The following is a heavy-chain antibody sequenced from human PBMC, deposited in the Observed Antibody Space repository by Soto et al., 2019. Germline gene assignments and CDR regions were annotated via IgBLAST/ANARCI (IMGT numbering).Heavy chain of an antibody. J-gene: IGHJ6*01. CDR3: ASRGYYDFWSVYHNRFDYYGMDG. CDR2: INAGNGNT. Sequence: ASVKVSCKDSGYTFTSCAMHWVRQAPGQRLEWMGWINAGNGNTKYSQKFQGRVTITRDTSASTAYMELSSLRSEETAVYYCASRGYYDFWSVYHNRFDYYGMDGWGQGTTVTV. D-gene: IGHD3-3*01. V-gene: IGHV1-3*01. CDR1: GYTFTSCA.